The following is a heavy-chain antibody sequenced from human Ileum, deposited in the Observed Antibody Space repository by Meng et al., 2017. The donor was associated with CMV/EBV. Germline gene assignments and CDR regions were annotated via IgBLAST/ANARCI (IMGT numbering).Heavy chain of an antibody. CDR3: ARDSYSSSWAMDY. V-gene: IGHV4-61*02. Sequence: QVQAQESGPGLVKPSQTLALPCTVSGGSISSGSYYWSWIRQPAGKGLEWIGRIYTSGSTNYNPSLKSRVTISVDTSKNQFSLKLSSVTAADTAVYYCARDSYSSSWAMDYWGQGTLVTVSS. J-gene: IGHJ4*02. CDR2: IYTSGST. D-gene: IGHD6-13*01. CDR1: GGSISSGSYY.